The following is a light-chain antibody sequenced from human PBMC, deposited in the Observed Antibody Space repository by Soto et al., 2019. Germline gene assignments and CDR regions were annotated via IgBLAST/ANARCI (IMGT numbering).Light chain of an antibody. CDR2: GAS. CDR3: QHYNDWPPAFT. CDR1: QSLSRY. V-gene: IGKV3-15*01. Sequence: DILMTQSPATLSVSPGERATLSCRASQSLSRYLAWYQQKPGQAPRLLIYGASTRATGIPARFSGSGSGTEFTLTISSLQSEDFALYYCQHYNDWPPAFTFGPGTKVDL. J-gene: IGKJ3*01.